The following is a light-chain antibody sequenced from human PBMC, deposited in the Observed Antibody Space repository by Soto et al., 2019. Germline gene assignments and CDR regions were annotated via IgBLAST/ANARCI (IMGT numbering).Light chain of an antibody. CDR2: EVT. V-gene: IGLV2-14*01. J-gene: IGLJ1*01. CDR3: CSFTSGNTAYV. Sequence: QSVLTQPGSVSGSPGQSITISCTGTSSDVGGYNYVSWYQQHPGKAPKLMIYEVTNRPSGVSSRFSGSKSGNTASLTTSGLQAEDEADYYCCSFTSGNTAYVFGTGTKVNVL. CDR1: SSDVGGYNY.